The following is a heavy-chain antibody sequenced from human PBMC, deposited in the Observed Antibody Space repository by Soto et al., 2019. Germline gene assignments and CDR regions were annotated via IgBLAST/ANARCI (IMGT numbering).Heavy chain of an antibody. CDR1: GYNFINSG. V-gene: IGHV1-18*01. J-gene: IGHJ4*02. D-gene: IGHD6-19*01. CDR2: ISAYNGNT. Sequence: ASVKVSCKASGYNFINSGLSWVRQAPGQGLEWMGWISAYNGNTNYAQRLQDRVTMTTDTSTSTAYMELRSLRSDDTAVYYCARVASGWQHYFDYWGQGTLVTVSS. CDR3: ARVASGWQHYFDY.